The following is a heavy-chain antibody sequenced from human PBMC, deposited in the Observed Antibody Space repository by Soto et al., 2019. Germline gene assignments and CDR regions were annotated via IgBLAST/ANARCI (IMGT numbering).Heavy chain of an antibody. V-gene: IGHV4-4*07. CDR3: ARLPLAIMAPVTGIF. CDR2: IHSTGNS. J-gene: IGHJ4*02. Sequence: SETLSLTCSVSGDSISTSYWSWMRQLAEKRPEWIGRIHSTGNSHYNPSLRSRVSMSMDTSKKEIYLELTSVTAADTAVYYCARLPLAIMAPVTGIFWGRGTLVTVSS. CDR1: GDSISTSY. D-gene: IGHD5-12*01.